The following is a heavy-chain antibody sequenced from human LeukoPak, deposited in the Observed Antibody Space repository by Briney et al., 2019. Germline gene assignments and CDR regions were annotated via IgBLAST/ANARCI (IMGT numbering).Heavy chain of an antibody. Sequence: GGSLRLSCAASGFTFSDYYMSWIRQAPGKGLEWVSYISSSSGYTNYADSVKGRFTISRDNAKNSLYLLMNSLRAEDTAVYYCARGGYNYGSSYFDYWGQGTLVTVSS. CDR2: ISSSSGYT. V-gene: IGHV3-11*06. D-gene: IGHD5-18*01. J-gene: IGHJ4*02. CDR3: ARGGYNYGSSYFDY. CDR1: GFTFSDYY.